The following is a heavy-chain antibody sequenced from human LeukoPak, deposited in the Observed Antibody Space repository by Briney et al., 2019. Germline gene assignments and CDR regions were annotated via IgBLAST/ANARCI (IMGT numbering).Heavy chain of an antibody. J-gene: IGHJ4*02. D-gene: IGHD2-8*02. CDR1: GFNFGDYA. CDR2: ITNKAFGGTA. CDR3: TRDEYGTGSNFFDY. Sequence: GGSLRLSCTASGFNFGDYAMSWFRQAPEKGLEGVGFITNKAFGGTAEYAASVKGRFTIPRDDSRSIAYLQMDNLRTEDTGVYYCTRDEYGTGSNFFDYWGQGTLVTVST. V-gene: IGHV3-49*03.